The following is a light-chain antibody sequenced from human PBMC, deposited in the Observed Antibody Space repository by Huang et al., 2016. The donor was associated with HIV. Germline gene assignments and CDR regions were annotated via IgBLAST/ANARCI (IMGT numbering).Light chain of an antibody. V-gene: IGKV1-39*01. J-gene: IGKJ4*01. CDR2: GAS. Sequence: DIQMTQSPSSLSASVGDRVNITCRAGQSISNYLSWYQQRPGKAPKLLVYGASRLQGGVPSRFSGSGSGTDFTLTISSLQPEDFATYYCLQNYGSPFTFGGGTKVDIK. CDR3: LQNYGSPFT. CDR1: QSISNY.